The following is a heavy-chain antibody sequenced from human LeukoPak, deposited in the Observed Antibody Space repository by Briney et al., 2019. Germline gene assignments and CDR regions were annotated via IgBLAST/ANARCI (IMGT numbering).Heavy chain of an antibody. D-gene: IGHD3-22*01. CDR1: GYSLSSGYY. CDR2: IYHSGST. Sequence: PSETLSLTCAVSGYSLSSGYYWGWIRQPPGKGLEWIGSIYHSGSTYYNPSLKSRVTISVDTSKNQFSLKLSSVTAADTAVYYCARKTTYYYDSSGYYYETSQFDYWGQGTLVTVSS. V-gene: IGHV4-38-2*01. J-gene: IGHJ4*02. CDR3: ARKTTYYYDSSGYYYETSQFDY.